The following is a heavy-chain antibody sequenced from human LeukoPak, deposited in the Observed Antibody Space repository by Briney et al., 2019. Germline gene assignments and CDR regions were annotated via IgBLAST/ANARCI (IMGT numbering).Heavy chain of an antibody. CDR3: ARTEWSDDSSGYYFDFLGY. J-gene: IGHJ4*02. Sequence: ASVKVSCKASGYTFTSYYMHWVRQAPGQGLEWMGIINPSGGSTSYAQKFQGRVTMTRDTSTSTVYMELRSLRSEDTAVYYCARTEWSDDSSGYYFDFLGYWGQGTLVTVSS. V-gene: IGHV1-46*01. D-gene: IGHD3-22*01. CDR1: GYTFTSYY. CDR2: INPSGGST.